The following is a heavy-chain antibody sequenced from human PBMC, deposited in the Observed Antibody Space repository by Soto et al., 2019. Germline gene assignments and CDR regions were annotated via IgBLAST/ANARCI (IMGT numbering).Heavy chain of an antibody. J-gene: IGHJ5*02. Sequence: SLRLSCAASGFTFSSYAMHWVRQAPGKGLEWVAVISYDGSNKYYADSVKGRFTISRDNSKNTLYLQMNSLRAEDTAVYYCVSGYDDEDWFDPWGQGTLVTVSS. V-gene: IGHV3-30-3*01. CDR1: GFTFSSYA. CDR2: ISYDGSNK. D-gene: IGHD5-12*01. CDR3: VSGYDDEDWFDP.